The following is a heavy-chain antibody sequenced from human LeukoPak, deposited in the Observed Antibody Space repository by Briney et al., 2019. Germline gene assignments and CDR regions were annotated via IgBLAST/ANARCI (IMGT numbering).Heavy chain of an antibody. J-gene: IGHJ6*03. CDR2: IYYSGST. CDR3: ARDWSNYYYYMDV. CDR1: GYSISSGYY. V-gene: IGHV4-38-2*02. Sequence: PSETLSLTCTVSGYSISSGYYWGWIRQPPGKGLEWIGSIYYSGSTYYNPSLKSRVTISVDTSKNQFSLKLSSVTAADTAVYYCARDWSNYYYYMDVWGKGTTVTVSS.